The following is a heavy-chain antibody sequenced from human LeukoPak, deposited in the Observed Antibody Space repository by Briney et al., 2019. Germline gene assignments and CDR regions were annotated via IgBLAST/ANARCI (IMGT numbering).Heavy chain of an antibody. J-gene: IGHJ4*02. CDR2: INSDGSST. V-gene: IGHV3-74*01. Sequence: PGGSLRLSCAASGFTFSSYWMHWVRQAPGKGLVWVSRINSDGSSTTYADSVKGRFTSSRDNAKNTLYLQMNSLRAEDTAMYYCVRQYSYDSSGYYPWDYWGQGTLVNVSS. D-gene: IGHD3-22*01. CDR3: VRQYSYDSSGYYPWDY. CDR1: GFTFSSYW.